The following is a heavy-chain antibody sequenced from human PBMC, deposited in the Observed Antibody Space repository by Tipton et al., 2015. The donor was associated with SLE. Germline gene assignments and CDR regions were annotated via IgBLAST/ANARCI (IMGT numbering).Heavy chain of an antibody. CDR1: GGSFSGYY. CDR3: ARHYDSSGYYPFYYYYGMDV. Sequence: LRLSCAVYGGSFSGYYWSWIRQPPGKGLEWIGEINHSGSTNYNPSLKSRVTISVDTSKNQFSLKLSSVTAADTAVYYCARHYDSSGYYPFYYYYGMDVWGQGTTVTVSS. CDR2: INHSGST. D-gene: IGHD3-22*01. V-gene: IGHV4-34*01. J-gene: IGHJ6*02.